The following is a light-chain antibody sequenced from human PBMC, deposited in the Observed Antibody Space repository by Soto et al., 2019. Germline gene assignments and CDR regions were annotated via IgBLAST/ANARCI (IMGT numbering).Light chain of an antibody. CDR3: KLSDIWPRR. Sequence: VSLSKKDTVTVTCRASQSVSGWLAWYQQKPGKAPKLLIYAASSLQSGVPSGFSGSGSGTDFTLTIISLQAEDGVVDYCKLSDIWPRRFGEVGKADIK. V-gene: IGKV1-5*01. CDR2: AAS. J-gene: IGKJ1*01. CDR1: QSVSGW.